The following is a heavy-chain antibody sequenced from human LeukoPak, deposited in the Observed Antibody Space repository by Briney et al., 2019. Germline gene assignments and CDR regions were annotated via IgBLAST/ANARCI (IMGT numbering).Heavy chain of an antibody. D-gene: IGHD3-9*01. V-gene: IGHV4-39*01. CDR3: ARRSSYDILSGYGSGDFVI. CDR1: GRSLSSSSYY. Sequence: SDPLSLTCTLSGRSLSSSSYYCGWIRQPPGKGLELIGRIYYIGGTYDNPSLKNRVTISVDTSKNQFSLKLSSVTAADAAVYYCARRSSYDILSGYGSGDFVIWGQGTMVTVSS. CDR2: IYYIGGT. J-gene: IGHJ3*02.